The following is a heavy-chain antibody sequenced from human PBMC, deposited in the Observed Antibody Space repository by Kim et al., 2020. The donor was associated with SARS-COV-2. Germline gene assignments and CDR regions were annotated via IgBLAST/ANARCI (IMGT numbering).Heavy chain of an antibody. CDR1: GGSISSPNNY. J-gene: IGHJ4*02. CDR2: IYYSGTT. CDR3: ARDRWLAYGSVSRHFDY. D-gene: IGHD3-10*01. Sequence: SETLSLTCTVSGGSISSPNNYWSWIRQSPGKGLEWIGYIYYSGTTNYNPSLQSRVTISLDTSNNQFSLNLASVTAADTALYYCARDRWLAYGSVSRHFDYWGQGTLVTVSS. V-gene: IGHV4-61*01.